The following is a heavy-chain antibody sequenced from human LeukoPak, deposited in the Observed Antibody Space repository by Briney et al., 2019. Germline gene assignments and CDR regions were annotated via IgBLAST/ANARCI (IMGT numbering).Heavy chain of an antibody. Sequence: ASVKVSCKASGYTFTSYGISWVRQAPGQGLEWMGWINPNSGGTNYAQKFQGRVTMTRDTSISTAYMELSRLRSDDTAVYYCAPGTARDGYKQGHDYWGQGTLVTVSS. J-gene: IGHJ4*02. CDR1: GYTFTSYG. CDR3: APGTARDGYKQGHDY. D-gene: IGHD5-24*01. V-gene: IGHV1-2*02. CDR2: INPNSGGT.